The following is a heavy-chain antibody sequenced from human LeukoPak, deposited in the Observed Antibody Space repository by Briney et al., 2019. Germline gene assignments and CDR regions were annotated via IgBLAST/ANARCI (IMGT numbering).Heavy chain of an antibody. CDR3: ARDPYDSSGYYSDDAFDI. CDR1: GYTFTSYG. D-gene: IGHD3-22*01. CDR2: ISAYNGNT. Sequence: GASVKVSCKASGYTFTSYGISWVRQAPGQGLEWMGWISAYNGNTNYAQKLQGRVTMTTDTSTSTAYMELRSLRSDDTAVYYCARDPYDSSGYYSDDAFDIWGQGTMVTVSS. J-gene: IGHJ3*02. V-gene: IGHV1-18*01.